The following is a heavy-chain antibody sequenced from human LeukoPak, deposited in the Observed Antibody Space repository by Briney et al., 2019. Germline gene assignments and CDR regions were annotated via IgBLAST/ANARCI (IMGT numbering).Heavy chain of an antibody. Sequence: SVKVSCKASGGTFSSYAISWVRQAPGQGLEWMGGIIPIFGTANYAQKFQGRVTMTRDTSISTAYMELSRLRSDDTAVYYCARPRTRLSTNGNWFDPWGQGTPVTVSS. CDR3: ARPRTRLSTNGNWFDP. CDR1: GGTFSSYA. J-gene: IGHJ5*02. D-gene: IGHD2-8*01. CDR2: IIPIFGTA. V-gene: IGHV1-69*05.